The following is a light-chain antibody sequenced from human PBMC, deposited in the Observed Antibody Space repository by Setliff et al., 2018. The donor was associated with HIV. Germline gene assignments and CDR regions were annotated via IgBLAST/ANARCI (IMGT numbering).Light chain of an antibody. CDR1: SSDVGGYNY. J-gene: IGLJ1*01. CDR3: CSYAGSSTFPYV. Sequence: QSALTQPRSVSGSPGQSVTISCTGTSSDVGGYNYVSWYQQHPGKAPKLMIYDVSKRPSGVPDRFSGSKSGNTASLTISGLQAEDEADYYCCSYAGSSTFPYVFGTGTKVTVL. CDR2: DVS. V-gene: IGLV2-11*01.